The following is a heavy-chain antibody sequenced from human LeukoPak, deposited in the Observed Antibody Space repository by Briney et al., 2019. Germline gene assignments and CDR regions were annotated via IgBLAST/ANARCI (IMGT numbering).Heavy chain of an antibody. V-gene: IGHV3-30-3*01. CDR1: GYTLTELS. D-gene: IGHD5-12*01. CDR3: AREYRGYSGYGYYYGMDV. J-gene: IGHJ6*02. Sequence: SCKVSGYTLTELSMHWVRQAPGKGLEWVAVISYDGSNKYYADSVKGRFTISRDNSKNTLYLQMNSLRAEDTAVYYCAREYRGYSGYGYYYGMDVWGQGTTVTVSS. CDR2: ISYDGSNK.